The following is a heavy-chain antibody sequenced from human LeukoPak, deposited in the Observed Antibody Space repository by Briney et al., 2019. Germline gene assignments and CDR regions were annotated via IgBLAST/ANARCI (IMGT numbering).Heavy chain of an antibody. D-gene: IGHD2-15*01. Sequence: ASVKVSCKTSGYTFTSYGVSWVRQAPGQGLEWMGWVSGYNGNTNYVQRFQGRVTMTTDTSTTTAYMELRNLRSYDTAVYYCARDIATVVHQDWGQGTLVTVSS. V-gene: IGHV1-18*01. J-gene: IGHJ4*02. CDR3: ARDIATVVHQD. CDR1: GYTFTSYG. CDR2: VSGYNGNT.